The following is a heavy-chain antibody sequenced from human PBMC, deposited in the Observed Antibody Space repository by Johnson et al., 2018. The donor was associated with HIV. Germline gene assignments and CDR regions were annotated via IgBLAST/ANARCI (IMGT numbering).Heavy chain of an antibody. CDR2: ISGSGGST. CDR3: AKDGSDIVVVPAAPDAFDI. CDR1: GFTFSDYY. V-gene: IGHV3-23*04. D-gene: IGHD2-2*01. Sequence: VQLVESGGGLVKPGGSLRLSCVASGFTFSDYYMSWIRQAPGKGLEWVSAISGSGGSTYYADSVKGRFTISRDNSKNTLYLQMNSLRAEDTAVYYCAKDGSDIVVVPAAPDAFDIWGQGTMVTVSS. J-gene: IGHJ3*02.